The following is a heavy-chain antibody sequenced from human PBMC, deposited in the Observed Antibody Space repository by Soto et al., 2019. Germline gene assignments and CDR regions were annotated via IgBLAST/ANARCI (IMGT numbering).Heavy chain of an antibody. V-gene: IGHV1-8*01. CDR3: ARNRRETGDFDY. J-gene: IGHJ4*02. CDR1: GYTFTSYG. CDR2: MNPNSGDT. D-gene: IGHD7-27*01. Sequence: ASVKVSCKASGYTFTSYGISWVRQATGQGLEWMGWMNPNSGDTGYAQKFQGRVSMTRNAAISTAFMELSSLESDDTAVYYCARNRRETGDFDYWGQGTLVTVSS.